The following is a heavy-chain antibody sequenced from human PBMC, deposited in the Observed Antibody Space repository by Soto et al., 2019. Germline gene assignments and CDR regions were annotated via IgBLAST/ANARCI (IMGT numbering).Heavy chain of an antibody. J-gene: IGHJ4*02. V-gene: IGHV1-3*01. D-gene: IGHD1-26*01. Sequence: QVQLVQSGSDVKKPWASVKVSCNASGYTFNSYVLHWVRQSPGQRLEWMGWINAGNGKTKYSQKFQVRLTFAMDTSASTAYMELSSLRSEDTAVYYWAIDNVGGELHKGELEYWGQGTLVTVSS. CDR2: INAGNGKT. CDR1: GYTFNSYV. CDR3: AIDNVGGELHKGELEY.